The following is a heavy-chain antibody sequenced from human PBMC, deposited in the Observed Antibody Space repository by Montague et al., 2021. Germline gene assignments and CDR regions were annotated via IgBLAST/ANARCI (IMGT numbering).Heavy chain of an antibody. J-gene: IGHJ6*02. CDR2: IYTTGNT. Sequence: TLSFTCTVSGGSISSGFYYFNWIRQPAGKGLEWIGRIYTTGNTNYNPSLKSRVTISVNTSKNQVSLKLTSVTAADTAVYYCARATHSPPYYNYGMDVWGQGTTVAASS. D-gene: IGHD1-26*01. V-gene: IGHV4-61*02. CDR1: GGSISSGFYY. CDR3: ARATHSPPYYNYGMDV.